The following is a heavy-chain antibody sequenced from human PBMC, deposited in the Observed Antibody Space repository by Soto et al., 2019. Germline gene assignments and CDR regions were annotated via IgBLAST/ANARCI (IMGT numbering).Heavy chain of an antibody. CDR3: DKGGSRGAFDI. CDR2: ISGGST. D-gene: IGHD5-12*01. CDR1: GFTFSTYA. Sequence: PWGSLRLSCAASGFTFSTYAMSWVRQAPGKGLEWFSYISGGSTYYADSVRDRFTSSRDNSKNTLYLQLHSLRAGATAVYYCDKGGSRGAFDIWSQGTMVTV. V-gene: IGHV3-23*01. J-gene: IGHJ3*02.